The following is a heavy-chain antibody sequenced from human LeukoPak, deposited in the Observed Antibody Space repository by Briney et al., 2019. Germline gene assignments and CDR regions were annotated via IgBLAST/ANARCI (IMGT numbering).Heavy chain of an antibody. Sequence: ASETLSLTCIVSGXSVRSYYWSWIRQPPGKGLEWIGYIYNSGSTNYNPSLKSRVTISVDTSKNQFSLKLSSVTAADTAVYYCARDYYASGAIDYWGQGTLVTVSS. D-gene: IGHD3-10*01. CDR3: ARDYYASGAIDY. CDR2: IYNSGST. V-gene: IGHV4-59*02. CDR1: GXSVRSYY. J-gene: IGHJ4*02.